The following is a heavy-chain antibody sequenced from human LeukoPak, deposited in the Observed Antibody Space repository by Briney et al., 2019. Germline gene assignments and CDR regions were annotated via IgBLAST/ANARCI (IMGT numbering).Heavy chain of an antibody. CDR2: IIPIFGTA. V-gene: IGHV1-69*13. CDR1: GGTFSSYA. CDR3: ARGRHCSSTSCYYDY. Sequence: SVKVSCKASGGTFSSYAISWVRQAPGQGLEWMGGIIPIFGTANYAQKFQGRVTITADESTSTAYMELSSLRSEDTAVYYCARGRHCSSTSCYYDYWGQGTLVTVSS. J-gene: IGHJ4*02. D-gene: IGHD2-2*01.